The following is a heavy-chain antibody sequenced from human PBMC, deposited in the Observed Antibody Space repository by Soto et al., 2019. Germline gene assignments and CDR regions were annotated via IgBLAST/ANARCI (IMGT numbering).Heavy chain of an antibody. V-gene: IGHV1-18*04. CDR1: GYTFTSYG. J-gene: IGHJ4*02. Sequence: ASVKVSCKASGYTFTSYGISWVRQAPGQGLEWMGWISAYNGNTNYAQKLQGRVTMTTDTSTSTAYMELRSLRSDDTAVYYCASLERGLGSGSLGYWGQGTLVTVSS. CDR2: ISAYNGNT. CDR3: ASLERGLGSGSLGY. D-gene: IGHD3-22*01.